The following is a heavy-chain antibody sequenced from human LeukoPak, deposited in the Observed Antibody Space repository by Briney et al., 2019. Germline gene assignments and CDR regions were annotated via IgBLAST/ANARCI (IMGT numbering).Heavy chain of an antibody. CDR3: ARGGPSQQQLGHMDV. Sequence: ASVKVSCKASGGTFSSYAISWVRQAPGQGLEWMGGIIPIFGTANYAQKFQGRVTITTDESTSTAYMELSSLRSEDTAVYYCARGGPSQQQLGHMDVWGKGTTVTVSS. CDR2: IIPIFGTA. CDR1: GGTFSSYA. D-gene: IGHD6-13*01. J-gene: IGHJ6*03. V-gene: IGHV1-69*05.